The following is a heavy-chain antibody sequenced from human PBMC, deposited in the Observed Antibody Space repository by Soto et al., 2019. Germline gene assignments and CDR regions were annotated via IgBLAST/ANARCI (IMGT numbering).Heavy chain of an antibody. V-gene: IGHV3-33*08. Sequence: PVGSLRLSCVASSGFTFSSHWMHWVRQAPGKGLEWVAIIWYDGSNKYYADSVKGRFTISRDNSKNTLYLQMNSLRAEDTAVYYCARDDPSSSIDYWGQGTLVTVSS. CDR1: SGFTFSSHW. CDR3: ARDDPSSSIDY. J-gene: IGHJ4*02. CDR2: IWYDGSNK. D-gene: IGHD6-13*01.